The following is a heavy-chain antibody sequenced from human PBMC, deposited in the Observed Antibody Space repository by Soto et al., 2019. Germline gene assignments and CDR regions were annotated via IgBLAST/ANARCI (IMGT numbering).Heavy chain of an antibody. J-gene: IGHJ4*02. CDR2: IYYTGDT. D-gene: IGHD6-25*01. CDR1: TGSISSGNW. CDR3: ARFFPSGSDWMYYFDF. V-gene: IGHV4-4*02. Sequence: QVQLRESGPGLVEASGTLSLTCEVSTGSISSGNWGSWVRQPPGKGLEWIGEIYYTGDTNYNPSLKIRITMTIDKSKDPFSLSLRSATAADTAVYYCARFFPSGSDWMYYFDFWGQGTLISVSS.